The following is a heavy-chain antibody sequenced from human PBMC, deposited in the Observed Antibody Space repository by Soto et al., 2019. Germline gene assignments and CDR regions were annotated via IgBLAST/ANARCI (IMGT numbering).Heavy chain of an antibody. CDR1: GFTFSSYA. CDR2: ISYDGSNK. CDR3: ARGASYYYGMGV. J-gene: IGHJ6*02. Sequence: PGGSLRLSCAASGFTFSSYAMHWVRQAPGKGLEWVAVISYDGSNKYYADSVKGRFTISRDNSKNTLYLQMNSLRAEDTAVYYCARGASYYYGMGVWGQGTTVTVSS. V-gene: IGHV3-30-3*01.